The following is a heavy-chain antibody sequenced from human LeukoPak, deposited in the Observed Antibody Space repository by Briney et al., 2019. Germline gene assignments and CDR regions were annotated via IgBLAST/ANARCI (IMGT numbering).Heavy chain of an antibody. D-gene: IGHD6-13*01. V-gene: IGHV4-34*01. CDR2: NNHSGST. CDR1: GGSFSGYY. J-gene: IGHJ4*02. Sequence: SETLSLTCAVYGGSFSGYYWSWIRQPPGKGLEWIGENNHSGSTNYNPSLKSRVTISVDTSKNQFSLKLSSVTAADTAVYYCARITSSWYGGGFDYWGQGTLVTVSS. CDR3: ARITSSWYGGGFDY.